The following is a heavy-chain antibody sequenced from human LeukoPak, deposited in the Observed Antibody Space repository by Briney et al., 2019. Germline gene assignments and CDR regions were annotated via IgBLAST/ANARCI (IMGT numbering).Heavy chain of an antibody. Sequence: SQTLSLTCTVSGGSISSGDYYWSWIRQPPGKGLEWIGEINHSGSTNYNPSLKSRVTISVDTSKNQFSLKLSSVTAADTAVYYCARGILPAAKTYFDYWGQGTLVTVSS. CDR3: ARGILPAAKTYFDY. CDR2: INHSGST. V-gene: IGHV4-30-4*01. J-gene: IGHJ4*02. CDR1: GGSISSGDYY. D-gene: IGHD2-2*01.